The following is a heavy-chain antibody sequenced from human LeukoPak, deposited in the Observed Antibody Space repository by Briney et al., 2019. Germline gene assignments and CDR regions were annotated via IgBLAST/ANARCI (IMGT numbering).Heavy chain of an antibody. D-gene: IGHD4-17*01. CDR2: IRGGGGSA. CDR3: ARDPNGAYIGAFDM. J-gene: IGHJ3*02. CDR1: GFTFSAYA. V-gene: IGHV3-23*01. Sequence: GGSLRLSCTASGFTFSAYAMMWVRQAPRKGPEWVSAIRGGGGSAFYGDAVKGRFTICTDTSTHPLFMQMNSLRAEDTAVYYCARDPNGAYIGAFDMWGPGTMVTVSS.